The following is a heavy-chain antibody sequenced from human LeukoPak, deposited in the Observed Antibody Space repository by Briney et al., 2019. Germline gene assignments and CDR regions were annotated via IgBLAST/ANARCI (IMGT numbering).Heavy chain of an antibody. CDR3: AKGRGYSYGGSVLDY. CDR1: GFTFSSYG. Sequence: GRSLRLSCAASGFTFSSYGTHWVRQAPGKGLEWVAVISYDGSNKYYADSVKGRFTISRDNSKNTLYLQMNSLRAEDTAVYYCAKGRGYSYGGSVLDYWGQGTLVTVSS. J-gene: IGHJ4*02. D-gene: IGHD5-18*01. V-gene: IGHV3-30*18. CDR2: ISYDGSNK.